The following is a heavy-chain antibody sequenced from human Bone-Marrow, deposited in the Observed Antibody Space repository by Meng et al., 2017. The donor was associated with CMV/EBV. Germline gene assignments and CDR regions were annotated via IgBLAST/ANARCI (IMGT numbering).Heavy chain of an antibody. CDR2: IYYSRST. CDR3: ARDALNFYEVPAAIKYYYYGMDV. D-gene: IGHD2-2*01. V-gene: IGHV4-39*07. Sequence: SETLSLTCTVSGGSISSSSYYWGWIRQPPGKGLEWIGSIYYSRSTYYNPSLKSRVTISVDTSKNQFSLKLSSVTAADTAVYYCARDALNFYEVPAAIKYYYYGMDVWGQGTTVTVSS. J-gene: IGHJ6*02. CDR1: GGSISSSSYY.